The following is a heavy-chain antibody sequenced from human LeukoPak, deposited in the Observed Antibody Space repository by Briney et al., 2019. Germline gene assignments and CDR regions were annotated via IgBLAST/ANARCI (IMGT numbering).Heavy chain of an antibody. J-gene: IGHJ4*02. CDR3: ARAVRKYYDFWSGYYTLPIDY. V-gene: IGHV3-21*01. Sequence: PGGSLRLSCAASGFTFSSYSMNWVRQAPGKGLEWVSSISSSSSYIYYADSVKGRFTISRDNAKSSLYLQMNSLRAEDTAVYYCARAVRKYYDFWSGYYTLPIDYWGQGTLVTVSS. D-gene: IGHD3-3*01. CDR2: ISSSSSYI. CDR1: GFTFSSYS.